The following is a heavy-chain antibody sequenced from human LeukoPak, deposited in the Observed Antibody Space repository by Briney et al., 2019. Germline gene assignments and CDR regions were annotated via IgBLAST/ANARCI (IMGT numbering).Heavy chain of an antibody. Sequence: PSETLSLTCAVYGGSFSGYYWSWIRQPPGKGLEWIGEINHSGSTNYNPSLKSRVTISVDTSKNQFSLKLSSVTAADTAVYYCASQELRLDAFDIWGQGTMVTVSS. J-gene: IGHJ3*02. CDR1: GGSFSGYY. V-gene: IGHV4-34*01. D-gene: IGHD1-7*01. CDR3: ASQELRLDAFDI. CDR2: INHSGST.